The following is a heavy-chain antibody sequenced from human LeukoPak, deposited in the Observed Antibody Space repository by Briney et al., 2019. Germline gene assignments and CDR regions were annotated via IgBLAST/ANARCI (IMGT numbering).Heavy chain of an antibody. CDR2: IYYTGST. D-gene: IGHD6-19*01. J-gene: IGHJ4*02. CDR1: GGSISSSSYY. V-gene: IGHV4-39*01. CDR3: ASYISGWTRDY. Sequence: SQTLPLTCTVSGGSISSSSYYWGWIRQPPGKGLEWIGSIYYTGSTYYSPSLKSRVTISVDTSKNQFSLKLSSVTAADTAVYYCASYISGWTRDYWGQGTLVTVSS.